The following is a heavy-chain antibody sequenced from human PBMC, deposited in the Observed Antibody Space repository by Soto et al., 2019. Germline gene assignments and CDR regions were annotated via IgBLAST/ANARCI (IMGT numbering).Heavy chain of an antibody. D-gene: IGHD4-17*01. CDR1: GFTFRNYA. V-gene: IGHV3-23*01. CDR2: ISGSGGTT. Sequence: EVQLLESGGGLVQRGGSLRLSCAASGFTFRNYAMNWVRQAPGKGLEWVSAISGSGGTTYYADSVKGRFTISRDNSKNKLYLQLNSLRDEDTAIYYCVKDWVPSTVVSPSTGTDYWGQGTLVTVSS. CDR3: VKDWVPSTVVSPSTGTDY. J-gene: IGHJ4*02.